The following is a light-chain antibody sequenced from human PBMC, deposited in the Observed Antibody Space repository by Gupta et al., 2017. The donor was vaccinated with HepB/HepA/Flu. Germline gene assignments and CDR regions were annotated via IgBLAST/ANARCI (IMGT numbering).Light chain of an antibody. CDR3: QQDQSLWT. CDR2: KAS. J-gene: IGKJ1*01. Sequence: DIQMTQSPSTLSASVGDRVTITCRASRSISYYLAWYQQKPGKAPKVLISKASSLESGVPSRFSGSGSGTEFTLTISSLQPDDFATYYCQQDQSLWTFGQGTKVEIK. CDR1: RSISYY. V-gene: IGKV1-5*03.